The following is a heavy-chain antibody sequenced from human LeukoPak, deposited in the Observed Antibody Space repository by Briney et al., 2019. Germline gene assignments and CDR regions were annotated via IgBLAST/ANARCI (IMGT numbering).Heavy chain of an antibody. V-gene: IGHV1-8*01. CDR3: ARGGRRFGELLFSYYYYYGMDV. Sequence: ASVKVSCKASGNTFTSYDINWVRQATGQGLEWMGWMNPNSGNTGYAQKFQGRVTMTRNTSISTAYMELSSLRSEDTAVYYCARGGRRFGELLFSYYYYYGMDVWGQGTTVTVSS. D-gene: IGHD3-10*01. CDR1: GNTFTSYD. J-gene: IGHJ6*02. CDR2: MNPNSGNT.